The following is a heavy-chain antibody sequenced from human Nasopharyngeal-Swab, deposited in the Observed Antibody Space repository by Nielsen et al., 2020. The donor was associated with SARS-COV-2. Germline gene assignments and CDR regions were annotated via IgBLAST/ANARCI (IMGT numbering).Heavy chain of an antibody. D-gene: IGHD1-26*01. V-gene: IGHV4-59*10. CDR1: GGSFSGYY. CDR2: IYTSGST. J-gene: IGHJ4*02. CDR3: ARGRIVGATGRQGYYFDY. Sequence: SETLSLTCAVYGGSFSGYYWSWIRQPAGKGLEWIGRIYTSGSTNYNPSLKSRVTISVDTSKNQFSLKLSSVTAADTAVYYCARGRIVGATGRQGYYFDYWGQGTLVTVSS.